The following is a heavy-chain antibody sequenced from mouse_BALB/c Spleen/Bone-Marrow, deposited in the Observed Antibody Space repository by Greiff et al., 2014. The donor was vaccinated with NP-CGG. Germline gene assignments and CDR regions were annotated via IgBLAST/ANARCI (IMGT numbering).Heavy chain of an antibody. J-gene: IGHJ3*01. D-gene: IGHD4-1*01. V-gene: IGHV2-9*02. CDR1: GFSLTNYG. CDR3: ARDKWDGAY. CDR2: IWAGGST. Sequence: VQLVESGPGLVAPSQSLSITCTVSGFSLTNYGVHWVRQPPGKGLEWLGVIWAGGSTNCNSALMSRLSISKDNSKSQVFLKMNSLQTEDTAMYYCARDKWDGAYWGQGTLITVTA.